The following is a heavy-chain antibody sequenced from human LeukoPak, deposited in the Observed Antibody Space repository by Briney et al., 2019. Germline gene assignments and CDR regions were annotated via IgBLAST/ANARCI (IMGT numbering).Heavy chain of an antibody. CDR1: GFXFSSYW. Sequence: PGGSLRLSCGASGFXFSSYWITWVRQAPGKGLEWVANIKQDGSEKNYVDSVKGRFTISRDNAKNSLYVQMNSLRAGDTAVYYCASHNSGYFNYWGQGTLVTVSS. J-gene: IGHJ4*02. D-gene: IGHD6-19*01. CDR2: IKQDGSEK. V-gene: IGHV3-7*05. CDR3: ASHNSGYFNY.